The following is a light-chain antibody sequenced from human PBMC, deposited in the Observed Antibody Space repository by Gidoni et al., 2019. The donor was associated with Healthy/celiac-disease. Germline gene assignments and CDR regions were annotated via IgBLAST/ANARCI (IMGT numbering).Light chain of an antibody. CDR2: GSS. CDR3: QQYNNWPPWT. V-gene: IGKV3-15*01. CDR1: QGVSSN. Sequence: EIVMPQSPATLSVSPGERATLSCRASQGVSSNLAWYQQKPGQAPRLLINGSSTRATGIPARFSGSGSGTEFTLTISSLQSEDFAVDYCQQYNNWPPWTFXQXTKVEIK. J-gene: IGKJ1*01.